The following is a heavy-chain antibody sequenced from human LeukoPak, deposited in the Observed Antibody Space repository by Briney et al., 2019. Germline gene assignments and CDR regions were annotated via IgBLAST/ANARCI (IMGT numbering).Heavy chain of an antibody. D-gene: IGHD5-24*01. CDR2: ISSSSSHI. Sequence: PGGSLRHSCAAPGFTFSSYSMTWVRQAPGKGLEWVSSISSSSSHIYYADSVKGRFTISRDNAKNSLYLQMNSLRAEDTAVYYCPRDGFPGDGYNLDYFDYWGQGTLVTVSS. V-gene: IGHV3-21*01. CDR1: GFTFSSYS. CDR3: PRDGFPGDGYNLDYFDY. J-gene: IGHJ4*02.